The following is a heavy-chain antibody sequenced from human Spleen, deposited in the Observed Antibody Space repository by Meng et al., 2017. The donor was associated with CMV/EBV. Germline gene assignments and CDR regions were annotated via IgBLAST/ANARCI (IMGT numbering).Heavy chain of an antibody. CDR2: IYPIDSDT. CDR3: ARRHYYDSSGYDKHFDY. D-gene: IGHD3-22*01. CDR1: GYSFSSYW. V-gene: IGHV5-51*01. J-gene: IGHJ4*02. Sequence: KVSCKGSGYSFSSYWIGWVRLMPGKGLEWMGSIYPIDSDTRYSPSFQGQVTISVDKSISTAYLQWSSLKASDTAVYYCARRHYYDSSGYDKHFDYWGQGTRVTSPQ.